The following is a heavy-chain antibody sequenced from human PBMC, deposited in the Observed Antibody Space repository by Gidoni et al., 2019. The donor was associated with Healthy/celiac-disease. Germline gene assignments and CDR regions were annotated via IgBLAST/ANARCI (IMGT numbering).Heavy chain of an antibody. CDR1: GYTFTSYC. Sequence: QVQLVQSGAEVMKPGASVKVSCKASGYTFTSYCIRWVRQAPGQGLEWMGWIIAYKGNTNYAQKLQGRVTMTTDTATSTAYMELRSLRSDDTAVYYCARTSWYYDSSGYYTYGNYFDYWGQGTLVTVSS. V-gene: IGHV1-18*01. CDR2: IIAYKGNT. D-gene: IGHD3-22*01. J-gene: IGHJ4*02. CDR3: ARTSWYYDSSGYYTYGNYFDY.